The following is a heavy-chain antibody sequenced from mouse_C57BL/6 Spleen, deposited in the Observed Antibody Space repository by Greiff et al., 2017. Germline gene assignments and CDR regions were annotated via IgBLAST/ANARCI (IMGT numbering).Heavy chain of an antibody. D-gene: IGHD2-3*01. V-gene: IGHV14-2*01. Sequence: VQLQQSGAELVKPGASVKLSCTASGFNIKDYYMHWVKQRTEQGLEWIGRIDPEDGETKYAPKFPGKATITADTSSNTAYLQLSSLTSEDTAVYYCARPPPLYDGYSHWGQGTTLPVSS. J-gene: IGHJ2*01. CDR3: ARPPPLYDGYSH. CDR1: GFNIKDYY. CDR2: IDPEDGET.